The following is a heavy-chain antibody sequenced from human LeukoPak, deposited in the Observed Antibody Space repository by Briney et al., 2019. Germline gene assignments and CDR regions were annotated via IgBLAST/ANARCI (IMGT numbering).Heavy chain of an antibody. J-gene: IGHJ3*02. CDR3: ARRLPTLEAFDI. V-gene: IGHV5-51*01. Sequence: GESPKISCKGSGYSFTTYWIAWVRQMPGKGLEWMGIIYPGDSDARYSPSFQGQVTISADKSISTAYLQWSGLKASDTAMYYCARRLPTLEAFDIWGQGTMVTVSS. CDR2: IYPGDSDA. D-gene: IGHD3-16*01. CDR1: GYSFTTYW.